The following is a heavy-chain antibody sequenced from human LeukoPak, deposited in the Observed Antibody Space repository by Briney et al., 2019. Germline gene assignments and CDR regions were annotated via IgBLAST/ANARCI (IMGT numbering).Heavy chain of an antibody. J-gene: IGHJ4*02. CDR1: GFAFFSYA. D-gene: IGHD3-22*01. CDR3: AKNARVSRLIVVLITYDY. CDR2: VIGRGGST. V-gene: IGHV3-23*01. Sequence: GALRLSCAASGFAFFSYALSRVRQAPGEGVEWGSAVIGRGGSTYYADSVKGRFTISRDKSKNKLYLQMNSLRAEDTAVYYCAKNARVSRLIVVLITYDYWGQGTLVTVSS.